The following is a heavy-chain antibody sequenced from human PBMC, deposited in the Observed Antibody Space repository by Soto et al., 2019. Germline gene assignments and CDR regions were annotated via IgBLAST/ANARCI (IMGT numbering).Heavy chain of an antibody. CDR2: IYYSGST. Sequence: PSETLSLTCTVSGGSISSSSYYWGWIRQPPGKGLEWIGSIYYSGSTYYNPSLKSRVTISVDTSKNQFSLKLSSVTAADTAVYYCASPIIPYCSGGSCYDDLYYFDYWGQGTLVTVSS. J-gene: IGHJ4*02. D-gene: IGHD2-15*01. CDR3: ASPIIPYCSGGSCYDDLYYFDY. V-gene: IGHV4-39*01. CDR1: GGSISSSSYY.